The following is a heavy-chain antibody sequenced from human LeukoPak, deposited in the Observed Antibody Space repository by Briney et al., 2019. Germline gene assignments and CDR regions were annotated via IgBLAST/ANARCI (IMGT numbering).Heavy chain of an antibody. CDR1: GFTFTNSA. CDR3: TKGFEGGTPH. J-gene: IGHJ4*02. CDR2: ITPGGVT. Sequence: GGSLRLSCAASGFTFTNSAVGWVRQSPGKGLEWVSGITPGGVTSYVDSVKGRFTISRDNSENAVSLQMNSLRDEDTAVYFCTKGFEGGTPHWGQGTRVTVSS. V-gene: IGHV3-23*01. D-gene: IGHD3-9*01.